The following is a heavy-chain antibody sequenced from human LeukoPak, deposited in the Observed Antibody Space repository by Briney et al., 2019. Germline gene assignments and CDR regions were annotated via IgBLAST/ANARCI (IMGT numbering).Heavy chain of an antibody. CDR1: GDSVTSGGYF. D-gene: IGHD2-21*02. CDR2: ISNSGTT. V-gene: IGHV4-31*11. J-gene: IGHJ3*02. Sequence: PSQTLSLTCAVSGDSVTSGGYFWTWIRQLPGKGLEWIGSISNSGTTSYNPSLKSRLSISLDSSNNHFSLRLGSVTAADTAVYYCARDVVVTSSPDDFDIWGQGTMVIVSS. CDR3: ARDVVVTSSPDDFDI.